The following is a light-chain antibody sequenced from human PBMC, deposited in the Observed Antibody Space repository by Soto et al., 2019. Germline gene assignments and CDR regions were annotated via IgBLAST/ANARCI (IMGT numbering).Light chain of an antibody. CDR2: DVS. J-gene: IGLJ1*01. V-gene: IGLV2-14*03. Sequence: LTQPPSVSVAPGQTARITCGGNNIGIYSVHWYQQHPGKAPKLIIYDVSNRPSGIPNRFSGSKSGNTASLTISGLQAEDAAYYYCNSYTRSSRYVFGTGTKVTVL. CDR1: NIGIYS. CDR3: NSYTRSSRYV.